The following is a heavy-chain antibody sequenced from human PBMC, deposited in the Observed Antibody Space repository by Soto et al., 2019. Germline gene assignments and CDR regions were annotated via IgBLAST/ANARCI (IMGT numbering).Heavy chain of an antibody. V-gene: IGHV4-31*03. CDR2: IYYSGDT. CDR1: GASISSGSYYY. J-gene: IGHJ3*02. D-gene: IGHD3-16*01. CDR3: ARLRGAGKAGASDI. Sequence: SETLSLTCTVSGASISSGSYYYWSWIRQHPGKGLEWIGYIYYSGDTYYNPSLKSRITISVDTSTNHFSLKLSSVTAADTAVYYCARLRGAGKAGASDIRGQAPMLTVS.